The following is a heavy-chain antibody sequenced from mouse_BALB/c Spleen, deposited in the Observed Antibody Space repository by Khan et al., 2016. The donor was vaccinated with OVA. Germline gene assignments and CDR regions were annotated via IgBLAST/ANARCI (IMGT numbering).Heavy chain of an antibody. J-gene: IGHJ1*01. CDR3: ARDAIDWCVNV. CDR1: GYTFTNYR. CDR2: INTYTGEQ. Sequence: QIQLVQSGPELKKPGETVKISCKASGYTFTNYRMNWMKQAPGKDLRWMGWINTYTGEQTYADDFKGRFAFSLETSTSTAYLQINSLKNEDMATYFWARDAIDWCVNVWGAGTPVTVSS. D-gene: IGHD1-1*02. V-gene: IGHV9-1*02.